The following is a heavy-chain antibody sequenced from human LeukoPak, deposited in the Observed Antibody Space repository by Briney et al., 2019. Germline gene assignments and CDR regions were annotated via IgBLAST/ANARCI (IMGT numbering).Heavy chain of an antibody. CDR3: ARDLNTAMVTLGGTIDP. V-gene: IGHV3-33*01. CDR1: GFTFSSYG. CDR2: IWYDGSNK. J-gene: IGHJ5*02. Sequence: PGRSLRLSCAAPGFTFSSYGMHWVHQAPGKGLEWVAVIWYDGSNKYYADSVKGRFTISRDNSKNTLYLQMNSLRAEDTAVYYCARDLNTAMVTLGGTIDPWGQGTLVTVSS. D-gene: IGHD5-18*01.